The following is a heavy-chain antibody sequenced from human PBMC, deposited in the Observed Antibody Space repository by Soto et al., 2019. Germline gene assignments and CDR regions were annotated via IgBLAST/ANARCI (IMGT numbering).Heavy chain of an antibody. CDR3: ARAPAATSTAFDY. CDR2: INHSGST. Sequence: QVQLQQWGAGLLKPSETLSLTCAVYGGSFSGYYWSWIRQPPGKGLEWIGEINHSGSTNYNPSLKRRVTISVDTSKNQFSLKLSSVTAADTAVYYCARAPAATSTAFDYWGQGTLVTVSS. J-gene: IGHJ4*02. V-gene: IGHV4-34*01. CDR1: GGSFSGYY. D-gene: IGHD1-26*01.